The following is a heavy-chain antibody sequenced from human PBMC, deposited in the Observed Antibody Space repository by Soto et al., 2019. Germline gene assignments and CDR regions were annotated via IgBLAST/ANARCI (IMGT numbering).Heavy chain of an antibody. D-gene: IGHD1-1*01. CDR2: INPNSGGT. CDR3: AREPATAKPEGVDF. Sequence: QVQLVQSGAEVRKPGASVKVSCKASGYTFSDYYIHWVRQAPGQVLECMGWINPNSGGTKYAPKFQGGVTMTRDTSITTAYMELSRLRSGDTAVYYCAREPATAKPEGVDFWGQGTLVTVSS. J-gene: IGHJ4*02. CDR1: GYTFSDYY. V-gene: IGHV1-2*02.